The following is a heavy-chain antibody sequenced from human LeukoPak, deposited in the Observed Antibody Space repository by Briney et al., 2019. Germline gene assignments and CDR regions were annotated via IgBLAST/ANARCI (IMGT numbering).Heavy chain of an antibody. CDR3: AMRERLAAAFDY. V-gene: IGHV4-61*02. J-gene: IGHJ4*02. D-gene: IGHD6-13*01. Sequence: PSRTLSFTCTVSGGSISSASYYWSWIRQPAGKGLEWIGRIYTSGSTNYNPSLKSRVTISVDTSKNQFSPKLSSVTAADTAVYYCAMRERLAAAFDYWGQGALVTVSS. CDR1: GGSISSASYY. CDR2: IYTSGST.